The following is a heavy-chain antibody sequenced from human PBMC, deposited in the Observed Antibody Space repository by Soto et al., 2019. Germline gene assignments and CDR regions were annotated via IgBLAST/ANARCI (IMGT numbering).Heavy chain of an antibody. V-gene: IGHV3-30*03. CDR1: GVTFSSYG. CDR2: ISYDGSNK. Sequence: GGSLGLSCAASGVTFSSYGMHWVRQAPGKGLEWVAVISYDGSNKYYADSVKGRFTISRDNSKNTLYLQMNSLRAEDTAVYYCSARGLGQSYSFDIWGQGTMVTVSS. CDR3: SARGLGQSYSFDI. D-gene: IGHD3-16*01. J-gene: IGHJ3*02.